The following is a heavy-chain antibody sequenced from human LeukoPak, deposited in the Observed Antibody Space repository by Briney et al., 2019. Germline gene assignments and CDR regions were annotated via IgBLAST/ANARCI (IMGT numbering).Heavy chain of an antibody. Sequence: GGSLRLSCAASGFTFNIYGMQWVRQAPGKGLEWVAGISYDEMYQYYADSVKGRFTISRDNSKNTLFLQMNSLRAEDTAIYYCAKDRDYYGSGSDYWGQGTLVTVSS. CDR2: ISYDEMYQ. V-gene: IGHV3-30*18. CDR3: AKDRDYYGSGSDY. J-gene: IGHJ4*02. D-gene: IGHD3-10*01. CDR1: GFTFNIYG.